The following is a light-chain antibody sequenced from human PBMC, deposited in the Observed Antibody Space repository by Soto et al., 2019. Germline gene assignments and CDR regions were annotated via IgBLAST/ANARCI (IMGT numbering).Light chain of an antibody. Sequence: AIRMTQSPSSLSASTGDRVTITCRASQGISSYLAWYQQKPGKAPKLLIYAASTLQSGVPSRFSGSGSGTDFTLTISCLQSEDFATYYGQQYYSYPYTVGQGTKLEIK. V-gene: IGKV1-8*01. CDR1: QGISSY. CDR2: AAS. J-gene: IGKJ2*01. CDR3: QQYYSYPYT.